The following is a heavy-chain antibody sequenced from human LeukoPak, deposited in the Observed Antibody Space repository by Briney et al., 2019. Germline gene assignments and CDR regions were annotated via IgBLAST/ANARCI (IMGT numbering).Heavy chain of an antibody. J-gene: IGHJ6*02. V-gene: IGHV3-48*03. CDR2: ISSSGSTI. Sequence: PGGSLRLSCAASGFTLSSYEMNWVRQAPGKGLEWVSYISSSGSTIYYADSVKGRFTISRDNAKNSLYLQMNSLRAEDTAVYYCARDGGDDSSGYYSRYYYYGMDVWGQGTTVTVSS. D-gene: IGHD3-22*01. CDR3: ARDGGDDSSGYYSRYYYYGMDV. CDR1: GFTLSSYE.